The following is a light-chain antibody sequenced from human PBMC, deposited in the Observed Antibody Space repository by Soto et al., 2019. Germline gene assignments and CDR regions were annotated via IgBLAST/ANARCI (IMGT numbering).Light chain of an antibody. Sequence: EIVLTQSPATLSLSPGERATLSCRASQSVSRYLAWYQQKPGQAPRLLIYDASNRATGIPARFSGSGSWTDFTLTISSLEPEDFAVYYWQQRSNWPPTFGGGTKVEIK. CDR1: QSVSRY. CDR2: DAS. CDR3: QQRSNWPPT. J-gene: IGKJ4*01. V-gene: IGKV3-11*01.